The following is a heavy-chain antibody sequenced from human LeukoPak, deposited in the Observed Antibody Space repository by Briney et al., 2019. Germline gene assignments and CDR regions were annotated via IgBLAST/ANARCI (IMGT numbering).Heavy chain of an antibody. Sequence: GASVKVSCKASGYTFTSYYMHWVRQAPGQGLEWMGIINPSGGSTSYAQKFQGRVTMTRDMSTSTVYMELSSLRSEDTAVYYCASSWIHNAFDIWGQGTMVTVSS. CDR3: ASSWIHNAFDI. V-gene: IGHV1-46*01. CDR2: INPSGGST. D-gene: IGHD5-18*01. J-gene: IGHJ3*02. CDR1: GYTFTSYY.